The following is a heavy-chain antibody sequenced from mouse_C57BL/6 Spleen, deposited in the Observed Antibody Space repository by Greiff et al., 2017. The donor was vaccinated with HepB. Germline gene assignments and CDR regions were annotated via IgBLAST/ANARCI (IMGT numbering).Heavy chain of an antibody. J-gene: IGHJ1*03. D-gene: IGHD3-3*01. V-gene: IGHV5-17*01. CDR3: ARLGGRGYLDV. Sequence: EVHLVESGGGLVKPGGSLKLSCAASGFTFSDYGMHWVRQAPEKGLEWVAYISSGSSTIYYADTVKGRFTISRDNAKHTLFLQMTSLRSEDTAMYYCARLGGRGYLDVWGTGTTVTVSS. CDR1: GFTFSDYG. CDR2: ISSGSSTI.